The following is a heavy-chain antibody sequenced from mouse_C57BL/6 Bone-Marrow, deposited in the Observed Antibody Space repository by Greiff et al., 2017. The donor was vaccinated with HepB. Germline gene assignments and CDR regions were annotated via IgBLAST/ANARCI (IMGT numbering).Heavy chain of an antibody. J-gene: IGHJ3*01. Sequence: EVQLQQSGPELVKPGASVKISCKASGYTFTDYYMNWVKQSHGKSLEWIGDINPNNGGTSYNQKFKGKATLTVDKSSSTAYMELRSLTSEDSAVYYCARHRYGSSYWFAYWGQGTLVTVSA. CDR1: GYTFTDYY. V-gene: IGHV1-26*01. CDR3: ARHRYGSSYWFAY. D-gene: IGHD1-1*01. CDR2: INPNNGGT.